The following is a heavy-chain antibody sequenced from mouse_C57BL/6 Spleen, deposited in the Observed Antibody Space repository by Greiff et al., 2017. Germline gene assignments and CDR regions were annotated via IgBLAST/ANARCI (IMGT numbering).Heavy chain of an antibody. D-gene: IGHD1-1*01. CDR1: GFTFSDYG. CDR2: ISSGSSTI. J-gene: IGHJ2*01. V-gene: IGHV5-17*01. CDR3: TKDYCGSSVDY. Sequence: EVHLVESGGGLVKPGGSLKLSCAASGFTFSDYGMHWVRQAPEKGLEWVAYISSGSSTIYYADTVKGRFTISRDNAKNTLFLQMTSLRSEDTAMYYCTKDYCGSSVDYWGQGTTRTVSS.